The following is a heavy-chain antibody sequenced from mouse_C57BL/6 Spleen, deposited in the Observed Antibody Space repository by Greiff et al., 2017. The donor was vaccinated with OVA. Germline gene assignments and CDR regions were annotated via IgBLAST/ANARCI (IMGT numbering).Heavy chain of an antibody. V-gene: IGHV2-2*01. CDR2: IWSGGST. CDR3: ARNGHYDSAMDY. Sequence: VKVVESGPGLVQPSQSLSITCTVSGFSLTSYGVHWVRQSPGKGLAWLGVIWSGGSTDSNAAFISRLSISKDNSKSQVFFKMNSLQADDTAIYYCARNGHYDSAMDYWGQGTSVTVSS. CDR1: GFSLTSYG. J-gene: IGHJ4*01. D-gene: IGHD2-4*01.